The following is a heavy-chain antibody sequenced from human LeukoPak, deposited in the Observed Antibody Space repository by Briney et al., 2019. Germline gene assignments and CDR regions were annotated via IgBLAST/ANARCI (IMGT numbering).Heavy chain of an antibody. D-gene: IGHD5-12*01. CDR1: GGSISSYY. Sequence: PSETLSLTCTVSGGSISSYYWSWIRQPPGKGLELIGYIYYSGSTNYNPSLKSRVTISVDTSKNQFSLKLSSVTAADTAVYYCAKYGGYGVDYWGQGTLVTVSS. V-gene: IGHV4-59*08. CDR2: IYYSGST. J-gene: IGHJ4*02. CDR3: AKYGGYGVDY.